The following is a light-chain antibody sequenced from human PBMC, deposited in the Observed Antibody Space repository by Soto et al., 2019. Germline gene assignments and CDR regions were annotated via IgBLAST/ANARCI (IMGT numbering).Light chain of an antibody. Sequence: QSALTQPASVSGSPGQSITISCTGTSSDVGSYNFVSWYQQHPGKAPKLMIYEVSKRPSGVSNRFSGSKSGNTASLTISGLQADDEADYYCCSFVGSSTFYVFGTGTKLTVL. CDR1: SSDVGSYNF. CDR3: CSFVGSSTFYV. J-gene: IGLJ1*01. CDR2: EVS. V-gene: IGLV2-23*02.